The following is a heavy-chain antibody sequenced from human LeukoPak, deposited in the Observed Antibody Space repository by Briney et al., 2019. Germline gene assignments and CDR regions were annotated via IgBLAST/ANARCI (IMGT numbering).Heavy chain of an antibody. CDR2: IGTAGDT. J-gene: IGHJ3*02. CDR3: ARGARYSSGWCWGAFDI. CDR1: GFTFSSYD. V-gene: IGHV3-13*01. Sequence: GGSLRLSCAASGFTFSSYDMHWVRQATGKGLEWVSAIGTAGDTYYPGSVKGRFTISRENAKNSLYLQMNSLRAGDTAVYYCARGARYSSGWCWGAFDIWGQGTMVTVSS. D-gene: IGHD6-19*01.